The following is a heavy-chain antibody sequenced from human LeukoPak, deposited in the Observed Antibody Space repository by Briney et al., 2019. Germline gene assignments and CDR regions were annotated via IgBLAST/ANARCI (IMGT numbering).Heavy chain of an antibody. CDR2: IYTSGST. D-gene: IGHD1-14*01. CDR1: GGSISSYY. Sequence: SETLSLTCTVSGGSISSYYWSWIRRPAGKGPEWIGRIYTSGSTNYNPSLKSRVTMSVDTSKNQFSLKLSSVTAADTAVYYCARDLPREPPGFDYWGQGTLVAVSS. V-gene: IGHV4-4*07. J-gene: IGHJ4*02. CDR3: ARDLPREPPGFDY.